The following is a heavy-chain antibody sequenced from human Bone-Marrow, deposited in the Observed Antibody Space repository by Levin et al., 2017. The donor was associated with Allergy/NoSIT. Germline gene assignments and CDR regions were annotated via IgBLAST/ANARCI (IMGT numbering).Heavy chain of an antibody. CDR3: VRAPKYDHDSSGNLLPTPFCDW. J-gene: IGHJ4*02. D-gene: IGHD3-22*01. Sequence: GESLKISCKASGYSFSSYGINWVRQAPGQGLNWMGWISTSNGNTYYAQQLQGRVTMTTDTSTSTAYMELRSLRSDDTAVYYCVRAPKYDHDSSGNLLPTPFCDWWGQGTLVTVSS. CDR1: GYSFSSYG. V-gene: IGHV1-18*01. CDR2: ISTSNGNT.